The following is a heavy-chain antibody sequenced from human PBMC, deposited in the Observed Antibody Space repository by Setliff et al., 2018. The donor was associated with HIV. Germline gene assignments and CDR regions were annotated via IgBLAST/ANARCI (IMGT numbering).Heavy chain of an antibody. J-gene: IGHJ4*02. CDR3: AKGNDISTGLDY. D-gene: IGHD3-9*01. Sequence: GGSLRLSCVVSGFTFSSYGMHWVRQPPGKGLEWVAVIWYDGSSTYYADSVKGRFTISRDNSKNTLYLQMNSLRAEDTAVYYCAKGNDISTGLDYWGQGTLVTVSS. V-gene: IGHV3-33*06. CDR2: IWYDGSST. CDR1: GFTFSSYG.